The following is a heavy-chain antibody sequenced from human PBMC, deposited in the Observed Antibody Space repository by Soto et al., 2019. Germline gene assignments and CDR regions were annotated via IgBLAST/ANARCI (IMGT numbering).Heavy chain of an antibody. CDR1: GGSISSYY. CDR2: IYYSGST. J-gene: IGHJ4*02. CDR3: AIRWGGTVDY. V-gene: IGHV4-59*01. D-gene: IGHD3-16*01. Sequence: QVQLQASGPGLVKPSETLSLTCTVSGGSISSYYWSWIRQPPGKGLEWIGYIYYSGSTNYNPSLKSRVTISVDTSKNQFSLKLSSVTAADTAGYYCAIRWGGTVDYWGQGTLVTVSS.